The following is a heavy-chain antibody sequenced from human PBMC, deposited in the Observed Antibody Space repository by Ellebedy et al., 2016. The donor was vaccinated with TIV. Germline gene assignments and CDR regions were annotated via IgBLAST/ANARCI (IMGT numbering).Heavy chain of an antibody. CDR1: GASINDYY. CDR2: VHSSGST. CDR3: ARGYYGSGILYYFDY. D-gene: IGHD3-10*01. Sequence: MPSETLSLTCTVSGASINDYYWSWIRQPPGKGLEWIGYVHSSGSTNYNLSLKSRVTVTIDTSKNQFSLKLSSVTAADTAVYFCARGYYGSGILYYFDYWGQGTLVTVSS. J-gene: IGHJ4*02. V-gene: IGHV4-59*01.